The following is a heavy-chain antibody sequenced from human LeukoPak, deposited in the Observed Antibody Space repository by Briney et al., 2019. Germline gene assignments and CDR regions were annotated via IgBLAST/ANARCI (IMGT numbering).Heavy chain of an antibody. V-gene: IGHV4-4*07. CDR2: IYSSGST. CDR1: GDSISSNY. Sequence: SETLSLTCTVSGDSISSNYWSWIRQPAGKGLEWIGRIYSSGSTNYNPSLKSRVTMSVDTSKNQFSLKLSSVTAADTAVYYCARDLVIVVVPAAIEYRGWFDPWGQGTLVTVSS. J-gene: IGHJ5*02. D-gene: IGHD2-2*01. CDR3: ARDLVIVVVPAAIEYRGWFDP.